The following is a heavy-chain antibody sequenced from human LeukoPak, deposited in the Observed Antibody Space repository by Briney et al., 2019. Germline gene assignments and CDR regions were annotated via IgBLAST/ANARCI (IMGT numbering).Heavy chain of an antibody. Sequence: SETLSLTCTVPVGSIRSYYWSWIRQPPGQGLEWVGSIYYSGITYYNPSLKSRVAISVDTSKNHFSLRLSSVTAADTAVYYCAREGGYGSGGLDYWGQGTLVTVSS. V-gene: IGHV4-39*02. CDR2: IYYSGIT. CDR3: AREGGYGSGGLDY. CDR1: VGSIRSYY. D-gene: IGHD3-10*01. J-gene: IGHJ4*02.